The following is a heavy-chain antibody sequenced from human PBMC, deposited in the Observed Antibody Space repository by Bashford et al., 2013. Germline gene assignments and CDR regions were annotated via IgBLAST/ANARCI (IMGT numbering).Heavy chain of an antibody. V-gene: IGHV1-2*04. Sequence: ASVKVSCKASGYTFTGYYMHWVRQAPGQGLEWMGWINPNSGGTNYAQKFQGWVTMTRDTSISTAYMELSRLRSDDTAVYYCARGSPAVAGSLFDYWGQGTLVTVSS. CDR2: INPNSGGT. J-gene: IGHJ4*02. D-gene: IGHD6-19*01. CDR3: ARGSPAVAGSLFDY. CDR1: GYTFTGYY.